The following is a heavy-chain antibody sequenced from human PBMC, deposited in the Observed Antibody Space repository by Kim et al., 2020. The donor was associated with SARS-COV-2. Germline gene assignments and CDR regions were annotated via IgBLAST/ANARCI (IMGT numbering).Heavy chain of an antibody. CDR1: GFTFSSYA. J-gene: IGHJ6*02. Sequence: GGSLRLSCAASGFTFSSYAMHWVRQAPGKGLEWVAVISYDGSNKYYADSVKGRFTISRDNSKNTLYLQMNSLRAEDTAVYYCARDSASQLGNLYYYYGMDVWGQGTTVTVSS. D-gene: IGHD7-27*01. V-gene: IGHV3-30*04. CDR2: ISYDGSNK. CDR3: ARDSASQLGNLYYYYGMDV.